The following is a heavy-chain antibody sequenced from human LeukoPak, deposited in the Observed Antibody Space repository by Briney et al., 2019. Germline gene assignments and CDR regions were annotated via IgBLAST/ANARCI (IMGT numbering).Heavy chain of an antibody. D-gene: IGHD3-3*01. V-gene: IGHV4-34*01. CDR3: ARGRGTIFGVVTFDP. CDR1: GGSFGGYY. CDR2: INHSGST. J-gene: IGHJ5*02. Sequence: SETLSLTCAVYGGSFGGYYWSWIRQPPGKGLEWIGEINHSGSTNYNPSLKSRVTISVDTSKNQFSLKLSSVTAADTAVYYCARGRGTIFGVVTFDPWGQGTLVTVSS.